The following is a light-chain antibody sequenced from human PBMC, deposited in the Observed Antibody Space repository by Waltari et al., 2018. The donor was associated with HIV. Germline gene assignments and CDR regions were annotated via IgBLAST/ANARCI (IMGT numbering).Light chain of an antibody. J-gene: IGLJ2*01. Sequence: QSVLTQPPSVPGAPGQRVTIPCTGSSSNIGAGYDVHWYQQFPGSVPRLLIYDNTNRPSGVPDRFSASKSGTSASLAISGLQAEDEADYYCQSYDSSLKVIFGGGTKVTVL. CDR1: SSNIGAGYD. CDR2: DNT. CDR3: QSYDSSLKVI. V-gene: IGLV1-40*01.